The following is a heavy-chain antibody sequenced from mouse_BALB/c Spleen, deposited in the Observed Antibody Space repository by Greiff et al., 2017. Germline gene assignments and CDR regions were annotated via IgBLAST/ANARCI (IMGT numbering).Heavy chain of an antibody. CDR1: GYTFTDYY. J-gene: IGHJ3*01. Sequence: VQLQQSGAELARPGASVKLSCKASGYTFTDYYINWVKQRTGQGLEWIGEIYPGSGNTYYNEKFKGKATLTADKSSSTAYMQLSSLTSEDSAVYFCARSPPATTWFAYWGQGTLVTVSA. CDR3: ARSPPATTWFAY. D-gene: IGHD1-1*01. CDR2: IYPGSGNT. V-gene: IGHV1-77*01.